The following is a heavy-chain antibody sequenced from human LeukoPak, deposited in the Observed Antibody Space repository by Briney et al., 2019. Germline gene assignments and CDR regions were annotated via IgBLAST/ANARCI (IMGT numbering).Heavy chain of an antibody. Sequence: GESLKISCKGSGYSFTSYWIGWVCQMPGKGLEWMGIIYPGDSDTRYSPSFQGQVTISADKSISTAYLQWSSLKASDTAMYYCARLNYDFWSGYYSRGYYYYYGMDVWGQGTTVTVSS. CDR1: GYSFTSYW. CDR3: ARLNYDFWSGYYSRGYYYYYGMDV. CDR2: IYPGDSDT. V-gene: IGHV5-51*01. D-gene: IGHD3-3*01. J-gene: IGHJ6*02.